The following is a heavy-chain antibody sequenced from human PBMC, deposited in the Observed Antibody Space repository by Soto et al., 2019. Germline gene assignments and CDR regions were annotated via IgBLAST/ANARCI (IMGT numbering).Heavy chain of an antibody. J-gene: IGHJ4*02. D-gene: IGHD1-26*01. CDR3: XXXXXXNXXWPVGY. V-gene: IGHV3-23*01. Sequence: EVQLLESGGGLVQPGGSLRLSCAASGFTFSSYAMSWVRQAPGKGLEWVSGISGSGSITYYADSVKGRFTISRDKSKNTLYLQMNSLRPEDTAVYXXXXXXXXNXXWPVGYWGQGTLVTVSS. CDR2: ISGSGSIT. CDR1: GFTFSSYA.